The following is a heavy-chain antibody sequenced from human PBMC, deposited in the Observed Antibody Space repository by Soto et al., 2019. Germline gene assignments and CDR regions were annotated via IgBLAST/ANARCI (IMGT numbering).Heavy chain of an antibody. CDR2: INPNSGNT. CDR3: ARGGITIFGVVIKNAFDI. CDR1: GYTFTGYD. V-gene: IGHV1-8*02. D-gene: IGHD3-3*01. J-gene: IGHJ3*02. Sequence: ASVKVSCKASGYTFTGYDMHWVRQAPGQGLEWMGWINPNSGNTDYAQKFQGRVTMTRNTSISTAYMELSSLRSEDTAVYYCARGGITIFGVVIKNAFDIWGQGTMVTVSS.